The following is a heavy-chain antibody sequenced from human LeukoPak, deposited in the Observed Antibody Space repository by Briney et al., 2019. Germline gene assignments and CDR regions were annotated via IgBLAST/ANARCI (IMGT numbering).Heavy chain of an antibody. J-gene: IGHJ4*02. Sequence: GGSLRLSCAASGFTFSTYSMNWVRQAPGKGLEWVSSISSSSSCIYYADSVKGRFTISRDNSKNTLYLQMNSLRAEDTAVYYCAYTPSAIGAFDYWGQGTLVTVSS. V-gene: IGHV3-21*04. CDR2: ISSSSSCI. CDR3: AYTPSAIGAFDY. CDR1: GFTFSTYS.